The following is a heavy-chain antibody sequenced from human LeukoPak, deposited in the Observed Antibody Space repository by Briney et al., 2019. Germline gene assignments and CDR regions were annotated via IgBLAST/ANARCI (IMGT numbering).Heavy chain of an antibody. CDR1: GYTFTSYD. V-gene: IGHV1-8*03. J-gene: IGHJ4*02. CDR2: MNPNSGNT. D-gene: IGHD3-10*01. CDR3: ARASGSGSVSSPYYFDY. Sequence: GASVKVSCKASGYTFTSYDINWVRQATGQGLEWMGWMNPNSGNTGYAQKFQGRITITRNTSISTASMELSSLRSEDTAVYYCARASGSGSVSSPYYFDYWGQGTLVTVSS.